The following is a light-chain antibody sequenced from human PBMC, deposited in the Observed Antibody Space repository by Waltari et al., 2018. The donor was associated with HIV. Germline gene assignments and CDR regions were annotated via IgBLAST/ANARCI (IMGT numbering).Light chain of an antibody. J-gene: IGLJ3*02. Sequence: QSALTQPASVSGSPGQSITISCTGSSSDVGGHNFVSWYQQHPGKAPRVLIYDVTTRPSGVSDRFSGSRSGDTASLTISGLQPEDEADYCCESYTSTSVWVFGGGTRLTVL. CDR1: SSDVGGHNF. CDR2: DVT. CDR3: ESYTSTSVWV. V-gene: IGLV2-14*03.